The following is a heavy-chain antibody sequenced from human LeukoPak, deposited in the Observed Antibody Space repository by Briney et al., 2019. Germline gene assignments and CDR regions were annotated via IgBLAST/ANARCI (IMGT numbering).Heavy chain of an antibody. CDR3: AGYGSGSYLGYYFDY. CDR2: IYYSGST. Sequence: SETLSLTCTVSGGSISSYYWSWIRQPPGKGLEWIGYIYYSGSTNYNPSLKSRVTISVDTSKNQFSLKLSSVTAADTALYYCAGYGSGSYLGYYFDYWGQGTLVTVSS. V-gene: IGHV4-59*01. CDR1: GGSISSYY. J-gene: IGHJ4*02. D-gene: IGHD3-10*01.